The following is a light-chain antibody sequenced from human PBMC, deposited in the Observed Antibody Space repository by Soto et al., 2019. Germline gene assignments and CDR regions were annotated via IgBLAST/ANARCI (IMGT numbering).Light chain of an antibody. CDR1: QSLIFDDGNTY. Sequence: DVVMTQSPLSLPVPLGQPAAISCRFSQSLIFDDGNTYLSWLHQRPGQSPRRLIYTVSNRASGVPDRFTGSASGTDFTVKISGLEAEDVGVYYCMQSTHWPWTFGPGTKVEI. J-gene: IGKJ1*01. CDR2: TVS. CDR3: MQSTHWPWT. V-gene: IGKV2-30*01.